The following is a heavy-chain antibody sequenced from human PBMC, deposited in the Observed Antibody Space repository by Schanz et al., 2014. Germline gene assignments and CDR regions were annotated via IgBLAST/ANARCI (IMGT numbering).Heavy chain of an antibody. CDR2: IYSGGRT. CDR3: ARGHGSSNRLPIDC. D-gene: IGHD6-6*01. J-gene: IGHJ4*02. V-gene: IGHV3-53*01. Sequence: DVQLVESGGGLIQPGGSLRLSCAASGFTVSSNYMSWVRQAPGKGLEWVSLIYSGGRTYYADSVKGRFTISRDNSENTLYLQMNRLTADDTAVYYCARGHGSSNRLPIDCWGQGTLVTVSS. CDR1: GFTVSSNY.